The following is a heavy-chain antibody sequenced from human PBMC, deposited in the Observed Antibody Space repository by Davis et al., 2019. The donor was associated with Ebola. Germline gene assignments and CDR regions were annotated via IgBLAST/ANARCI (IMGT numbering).Heavy chain of an antibody. CDR3: AKDRLLHPQPAPWFDP. CDR1: GFTFSSYA. D-gene: IGHD1-26*01. CDR2: ISGSGGST. Sequence: PGGSLRLSCAASGFTFSSYAMSWVRQAPGKGLEWVSAISGSGGSTYYADSVKGRFTISRDNSKNTLYLQMNSLRAEDTAVYYCAKDRLLHPQPAPWFDPWGQGTLVTVSS. V-gene: IGHV3-23*01. J-gene: IGHJ5*02.